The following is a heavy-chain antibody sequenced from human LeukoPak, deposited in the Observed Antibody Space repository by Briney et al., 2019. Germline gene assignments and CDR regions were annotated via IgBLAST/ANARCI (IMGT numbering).Heavy chain of an antibody. J-gene: IGHJ4*02. V-gene: IGHV3-11*05. CDR2: ISSSTTYT. Sequence: GGSLRLSCAASGFTFSDYYMSWIRQAPGKGLEWVSYISSSTTYTNYAESVKGRFTISRDNAKNSLFLQMNSLRAEDTAVYYCARGGKSGPFDYWGQGTLVTVSS. D-gene: IGHD3-16*01. CDR1: GFTFSDYY. CDR3: ARGGKSGPFDY.